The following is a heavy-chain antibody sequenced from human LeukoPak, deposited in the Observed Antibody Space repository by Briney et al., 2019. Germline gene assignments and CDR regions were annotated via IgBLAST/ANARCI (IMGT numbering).Heavy chain of an antibody. CDR2: LNPDGSST. J-gene: IGHJ4*02. CDR3: ARGKGSYWDY. CDR1: GFTFSSYW. Sequence: GGSLRLSCAASGFTFSSYWMHWVRQAPGKGLVWVSRLNPDGSSTTYADSVKGRFTISRDNAKSTLHLQMNSLRAKDTAVYYCARGKGSYWDYWGQGTLVTVSS. V-gene: IGHV3-74*01. D-gene: IGHD3-10*01.